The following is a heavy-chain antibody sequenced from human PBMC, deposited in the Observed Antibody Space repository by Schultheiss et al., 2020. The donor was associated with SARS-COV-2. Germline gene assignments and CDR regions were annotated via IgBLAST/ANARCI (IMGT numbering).Heavy chain of an antibody. Sequence: SETLSLTCTVSGVSIGSGGYYWSWIRQHPGKGLEWIGHINNRGSTYYNPSLKSRVTISIDTSKNHFSLKLTSVTAADTAMYYCARELEWLANWGQGTLVTVSS. D-gene: IGHD3-3*01. CDR3: ARELEWLAN. CDR2: INNRGST. J-gene: IGHJ4*02. V-gene: IGHV4-31*03. CDR1: GVSIGSGGYY.